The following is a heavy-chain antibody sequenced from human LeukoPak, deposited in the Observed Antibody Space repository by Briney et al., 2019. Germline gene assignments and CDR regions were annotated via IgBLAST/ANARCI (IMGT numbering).Heavy chain of an antibody. Sequence: GGSLSLSCAASGFTFSNYAMSWVRQAPGKGLEWISAITDSGSGIYYADSMKSRFTISRDNSKNTLYLQINSLRAEDTAVYYCAKWGDYDVLTGYYVSDYWGQGTLVTVSS. D-gene: IGHD3-9*01. V-gene: IGHV3-23*01. CDR2: ITDSGSGI. CDR3: AKWGDYDVLTGYYVSDY. CDR1: GFTFSNYA. J-gene: IGHJ4*02.